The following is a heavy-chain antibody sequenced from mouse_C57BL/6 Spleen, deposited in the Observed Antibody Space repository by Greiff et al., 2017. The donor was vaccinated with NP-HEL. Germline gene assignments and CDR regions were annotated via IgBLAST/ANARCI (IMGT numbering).Heavy chain of an antibody. CDR1: GYTFTSYW. Sequence: VKLQESGAELVKPGASVKLSCKASGYTFTSYWMHWVKQRPGQGLEWIGMIHPNSGSTNYNEKFKSKATLTVDKSSSTAYMQLSSLTSEDSAVYYCARSGGYYGNYSYAMDYWGQGTSVTVSS. CDR2: IHPNSGST. J-gene: IGHJ4*01. V-gene: IGHV1-64*01. CDR3: ARSGGYYGNYSYAMDY. D-gene: IGHD2-1*01.